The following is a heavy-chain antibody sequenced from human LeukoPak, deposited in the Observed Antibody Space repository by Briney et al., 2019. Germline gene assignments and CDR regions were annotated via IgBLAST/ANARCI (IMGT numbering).Heavy chain of an antibody. D-gene: IGHD3-3*01. CDR3: ASPAGLTIFGVYDAFDI. J-gene: IGHJ3*02. V-gene: IGHV4-4*07. Sequence: PSETLSLTCTVSGGSISSYYWSWIRQPAGKGLEWIGRIYTSGSTNYNPSLKSRVTLSVDTSKNQFSPKLSSVTAADTAVYYCASPAGLTIFGVYDAFDIWGQGTMVTVSS. CDR2: IYTSGST. CDR1: GGSISSYY.